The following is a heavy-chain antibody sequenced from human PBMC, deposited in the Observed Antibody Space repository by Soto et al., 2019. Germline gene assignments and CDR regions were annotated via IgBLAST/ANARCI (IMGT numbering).Heavy chain of an antibody. CDR1: GYTFTSYG. Sequence: QVQLVQSGAEVKKPGASVKVSCKASGYTFTSYGVSWVRQAPGQGLEWMGWISAYNGNTNYAQKVQGRVTMTTETYTSTAYMDLRRLRSDDTAVYYCARAPVSYYDSSGYPPCFDYWGQVTLVIVAS. CDR2: ISAYNGNT. D-gene: IGHD3-22*01. CDR3: ARAPVSYYDSSGYPPCFDY. V-gene: IGHV1-18*01. J-gene: IGHJ4*02.